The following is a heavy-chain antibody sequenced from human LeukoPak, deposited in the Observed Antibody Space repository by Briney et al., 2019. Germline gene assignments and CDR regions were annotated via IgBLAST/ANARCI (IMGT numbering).Heavy chain of an antibody. V-gene: IGHV1-69*05. J-gene: IGHJ5*02. CDR3: ARDSCSSTSCYSPLDP. CDR2: IIPIFGTA. CDR1: GGTFSSYA. D-gene: IGHD2-2*01. Sequence: ASVKVSCKASGGTFSSYAISWVRQAPGQGLEWMGGIIPIFGTANYAQKFQGRVTTTTDESTSTAYMELSSLRSEDTAVYYCARDSCSSTSCYSPLDPWGQGTLVTVSS.